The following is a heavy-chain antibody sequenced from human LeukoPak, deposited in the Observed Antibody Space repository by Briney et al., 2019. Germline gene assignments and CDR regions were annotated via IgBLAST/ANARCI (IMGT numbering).Heavy chain of an antibody. Sequence: PGGSLRLSCVASGFTFSTYGMHWVRQAPGKGLEWVAAIAYDENHKYFVDSVKGRFTISRDNSKNTLYLQMDSLRAEDTAVYYCAKERHYGIVSAILYNWFDSWGQGTLVTVSS. J-gene: IGHJ5*01. CDR1: GFTFSTYG. CDR2: IAYDENHK. CDR3: AKERHYGIVSAILYNWFDS. V-gene: IGHV3-30*18. D-gene: IGHD3-3*01.